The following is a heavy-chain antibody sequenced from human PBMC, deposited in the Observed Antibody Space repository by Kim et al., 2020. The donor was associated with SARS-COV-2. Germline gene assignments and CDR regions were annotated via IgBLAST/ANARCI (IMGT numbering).Heavy chain of an antibody. CDR2: GGT. Sequence: GGTNYAKKVQGMVTMTRDTSISTVYLELTSLRSDDTAVYYCARSSLLDFDYWGQGTLVTVSS. D-gene: IGHD3-16*02. V-gene: IGHV1-2*02. CDR3: ARSSLLDFDY. J-gene: IGHJ4*02.